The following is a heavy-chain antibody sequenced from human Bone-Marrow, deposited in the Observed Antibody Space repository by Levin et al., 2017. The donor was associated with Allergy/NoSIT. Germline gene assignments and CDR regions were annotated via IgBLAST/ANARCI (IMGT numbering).Heavy chain of an antibody. CDR2: LTSSGSTT. Sequence: GESLKISCSVSGFSFKSYAFHWVRQAPGKGLEYVSGLTSSGSTTYYADSVKGRFTISRDNSKNTLYLQMNSLTTDDTALYYCVSQLPDYWGQGTLVTVSS. V-gene: IGHV3-64D*06. CDR1: GFSFKSYA. J-gene: IGHJ4*02. D-gene: IGHD2-21*01. CDR3: VSQLPDY.